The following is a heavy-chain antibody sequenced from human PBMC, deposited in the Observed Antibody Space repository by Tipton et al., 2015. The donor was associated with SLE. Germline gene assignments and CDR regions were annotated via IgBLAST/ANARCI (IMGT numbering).Heavy chain of an antibody. Sequence: SLRLSCAASGFTISSYYMNWVRRAPGRGLEWVSVIADDGSTNYADSAKGRFTVSRDTSKNTVYLQMKRLTTEDTAIYYCAKDLHWYGMDVWGLGTTVTVSS. J-gene: IGHJ6*02. CDR2: IADDGST. CDR3: AKDLHWYGMDV. D-gene: IGHD1-1*01. V-gene: IGHV3-53*05. CDR1: GFTISSYY.